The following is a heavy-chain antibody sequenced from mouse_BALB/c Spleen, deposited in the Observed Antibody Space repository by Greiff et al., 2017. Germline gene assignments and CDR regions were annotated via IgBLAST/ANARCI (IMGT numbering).Heavy chain of an antibody. CDR1: GFNIKDTY. J-gene: IGHJ4*01. CDR2: IDPANGNT. V-gene: IGHV14-3*02. CDR3: ASYYDYYYAMDY. D-gene: IGHD2-4*01. Sequence: VQLQQSGAELVKPGASVKLSCTASGFNIKDTYMHWVKQRPEQGLEWIGRIDPANGNTKYDPKFQGKATITADTSSNTSYLQLSSLTSEDTAVYYCASYYDYYYAMDYWGQGTSVTVSS.